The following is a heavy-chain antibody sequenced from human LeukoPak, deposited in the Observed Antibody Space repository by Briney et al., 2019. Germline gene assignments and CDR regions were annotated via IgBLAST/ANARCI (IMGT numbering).Heavy chain of an antibody. J-gene: IGHJ6*02. D-gene: IGHD3-3*01. V-gene: IGHV4-59*08. Sequence: SETLSLTCTVSGGSISSYYWSWIRQPPGKGLEWNGYIYYSGSTNYNPSLKSRVTISVDTSKNQFSLKLSSVTAADTAVYYCARRKNYDFWSGSYYYGMDVWGQGTTVTVSS. CDR1: GGSISSYY. CDR3: ARRKNYDFWSGSYYYGMDV. CDR2: IYYSGST.